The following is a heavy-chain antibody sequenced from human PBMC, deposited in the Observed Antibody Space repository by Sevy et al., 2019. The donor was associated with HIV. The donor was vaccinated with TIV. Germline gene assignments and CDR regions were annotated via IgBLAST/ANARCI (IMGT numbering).Heavy chain of an antibody. D-gene: IGHD1-20*01. CDR1: GXXLNSYA. CDR3: ARDGYNWIPFDR. V-gene: IGHV3-23*01. Sequence: GGSLRLSCVASGXXLNSYAMSWVRQAPGKGLEWISDISGTGARTNYADSVVGRFTISRDNSKNTLYLQMNSLRAEDTAIYYCARDGYNWIPFDRWGQGPLVTVSS. J-gene: IGHJ5*02. CDR2: ISGTGART.